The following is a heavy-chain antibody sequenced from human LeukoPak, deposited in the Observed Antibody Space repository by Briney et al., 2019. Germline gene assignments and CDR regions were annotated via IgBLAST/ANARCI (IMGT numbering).Heavy chain of an antibody. V-gene: IGHV3-7*05. D-gene: IGHD2-15*01. CDR1: GFNLNRFW. CDR2: IDQSGGRN. Sequence: PGGSLRLSCAPSGFNLNRFWMNWVRQAPGRGLEWVANIDQSGGRNNYVDSVKGRYTISRDNAQNSLFLEMSSLRADDTAVYFCARDVEGGTFDIWGQGTTVTVSS. J-gene: IGHJ3*02. CDR3: ARDVEGGTFDI.